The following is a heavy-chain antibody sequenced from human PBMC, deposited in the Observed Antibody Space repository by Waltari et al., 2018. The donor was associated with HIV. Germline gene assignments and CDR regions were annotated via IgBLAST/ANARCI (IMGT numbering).Heavy chain of an antibody. CDR3: NREVSPHSNNAAADAFDI. D-gene: IGHD6-13*01. Sequence: EVQVVESGGGVVQPGQSLRLSCRASGFTFGPYAMTWVRQAPGKGLEWIGFLRSTAYGGTTEYAASVRGRFTISRDDSESIAYLQMNSLKTEDTALYYCNREVSPHSNNAAADAFDIWGQGTMVTVSS. V-gene: IGHV3-49*04. CDR2: LRSTAYGGTT. CDR1: GFTFGPYA. J-gene: IGHJ3*02.